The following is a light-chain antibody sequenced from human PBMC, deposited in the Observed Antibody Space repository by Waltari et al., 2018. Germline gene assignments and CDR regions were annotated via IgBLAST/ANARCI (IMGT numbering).Light chain of an antibody. J-gene: IGLJ3*02. V-gene: IGLV4-69*01. CDR1: SGHSSNI. CDR2: VNSDGGH. Sequence: QLVLTQSPSASASLGASVKLTCTLSSGHSSNIIAWLQQQPEKGPRYLRKVNSDGGHSKGDEIPDRFSGSSSGAERYLTISSLQSEDEADYYCQTGGHGTWVFGGGTKLTVL. CDR3: QTGGHGTWV.